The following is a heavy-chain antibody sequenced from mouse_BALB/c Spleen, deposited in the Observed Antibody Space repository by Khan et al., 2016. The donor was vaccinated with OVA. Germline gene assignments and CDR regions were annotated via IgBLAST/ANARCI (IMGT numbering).Heavy chain of an antibody. D-gene: IGHD3-1*01. Sequence: EVQLQESGPGLVKPSQSLSLTCSVTGYSITNGYFWNWIRQFPGNNVEWMGYIRYDGNTNYNPSLKNRISITRDTSKNQFFLNLNSVTPEDTATYYCARGGSSGPAWFTYWGQGTLVTVSA. J-gene: IGHJ3*01. CDR2: IRYDGNT. V-gene: IGHV3-6*02. CDR3: ARGGSSGPAWFTY. CDR1: GYSITNGYF.